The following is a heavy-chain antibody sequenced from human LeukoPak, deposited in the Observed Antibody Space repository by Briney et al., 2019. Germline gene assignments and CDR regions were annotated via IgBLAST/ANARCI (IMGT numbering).Heavy chain of an antibody. CDR1: GDSISYHNYY. CDR2: VYDAGNT. J-gene: IGHJ3*01. D-gene: IGHD6-19*01. CDR3: ARLRAMAGHRGGFDF. V-gene: IGHV4-39*01. Sequence: SETLSLTCAVSGDSISYHNYYWDWLGQPPGMEREWIGIVYDAGNTYYNPSLKSRVAISIVTSKSQFSLQLTSMTAADTAVYYCARLRAMAGHRGGFDFWGRGTMVTVSS.